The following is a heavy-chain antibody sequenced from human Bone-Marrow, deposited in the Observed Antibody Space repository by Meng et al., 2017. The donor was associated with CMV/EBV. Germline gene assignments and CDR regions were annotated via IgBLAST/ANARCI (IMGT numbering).Heavy chain of an antibody. CDR2: INPNSGGT. V-gene: IGHV1-2*02. CDR1: GYTFTGYY. D-gene: IGHD2-21*01. CDR3: ARGLEGCGGDCYFAFDI. J-gene: IGHJ3*02. Sequence: ASVKVSCKASGYTFTGYYMHWVRQAPGQGLEWMGWINPNSGGTNYAQKFQGRVTMTRDTSISTAYMELSRLRSEDTAVYYCARGLEGCGGDCYFAFDIWGQGTMVTVSS.